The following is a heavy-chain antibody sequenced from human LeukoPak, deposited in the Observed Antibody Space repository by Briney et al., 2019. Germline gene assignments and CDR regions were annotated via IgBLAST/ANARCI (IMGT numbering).Heavy chain of an antibody. CDR2: IYYSGST. V-gene: IGHV4-59*01. D-gene: IGHD4-17*01. Sequence: SETLSLTCTVSGGSISSYYWSWIRQPPGKGLEWIGYIYYSGSTNYNPSLKSRVTISVDTSKNQFSLKLSSVTAADTAVYYCASANYGDTPRQNRHYYYGMDVWGQGTTVTVSS. CDR3: ASANYGDTPRQNRHYYYGMDV. CDR1: GGSISSYY. J-gene: IGHJ6*02.